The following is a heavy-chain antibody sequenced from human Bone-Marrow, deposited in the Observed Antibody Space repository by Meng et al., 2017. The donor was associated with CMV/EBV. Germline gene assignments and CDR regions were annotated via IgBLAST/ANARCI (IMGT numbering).Heavy chain of an antibody. CDR3: ARSYEDIVVVPADDTAPRYYYYGMDV. J-gene: IGHJ6*02. V-gene: IGHV4-59*01. D-gene: IGHD2-2*01. Sequence: SEPLSLTCTVSGGSISSYYWSWIRQPPGKGLEWIGYIYYSGSTNYNPSLKSRVTISVDTSKNQFYLKLSSLTAADTAVYYCARSYEDIVVVPADDTAPRYYYYGMDVWGQGTTVTVSS. CDR1: GGSISSYY. CDR2: IYYSGST.